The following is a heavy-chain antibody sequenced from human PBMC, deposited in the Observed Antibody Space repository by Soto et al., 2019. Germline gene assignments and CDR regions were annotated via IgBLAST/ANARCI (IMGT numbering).Heavy chain of an antibody. J-gene: IGHJ6*02. CDR1: GGTFSSYA. CDR2: IIPIFGTA. V-gene: IGHV1-69*13. D-gene: IGHD2-2*01. CDR3: ARSDQLLLGVFNYYYHGMDV. Sequence: SVKVSCTASGGTFSSYAISWVRPAPGQGLEWMGGIIPIFGTANYAQKFQGRVTITADESTSTAYMELSSLRSEDTAVYYCARSDQLLLGVFNYYYHGMDVWG.